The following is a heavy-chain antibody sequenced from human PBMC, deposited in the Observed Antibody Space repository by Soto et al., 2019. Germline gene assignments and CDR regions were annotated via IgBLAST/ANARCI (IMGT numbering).Heavy chain of an antibody. Sequence: QVQLVQSGAEVKKPGASVKVSCKASGYTFASYGISWVRQAPGQGLEWMGWISTYNGNTNSTTKPLGRVTMTTDTPTSTADIELRRLRSDDTAVYYCARDHHGDYSSDYWGQGTLVTVSS. V-gene: IGHV1-18*01. J-gene: IGHJ4*02. CDR1: GYTFASYG. D-gene: IGHD2-21*02. CDR2: ISTYNGNT. CDR3: ARDHHGDYSSDY.